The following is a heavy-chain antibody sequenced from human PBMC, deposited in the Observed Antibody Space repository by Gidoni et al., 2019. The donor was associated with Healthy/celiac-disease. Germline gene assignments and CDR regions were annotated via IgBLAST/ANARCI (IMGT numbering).Heavy chain of an antibody. CDR1: GGTFSSYT. CDR3: ARDTGSGRGYSGYDPYYYYGMDV. J-gene: IGHJ6*02. CDR2: IIPILGIA. D-gene: IGHD5-12*01. Sequence: QVQLVQSGAAVKKPGSSVKVSCKASGGTFSSYTISWVRQAPGQGLEWMGRIIPILGIANYAQKFQGRVTITADKSTSTAYMELSSLRSEDTAVYYCARDTGSGRGYSGYDPYYYYGMDVWGQGTTVTVSS. V-gene: IGHV1-69*08.